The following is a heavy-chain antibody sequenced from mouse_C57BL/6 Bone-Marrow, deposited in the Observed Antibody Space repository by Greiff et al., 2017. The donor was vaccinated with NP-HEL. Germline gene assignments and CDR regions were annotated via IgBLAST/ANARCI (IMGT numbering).Heavy chain of an antibody. CDR1: GFTFSSYA. V-gene: IGHV5-4*03. Sequence: EVKVVESGGGLVKPGGSLKLSCAASGFTFSSYAMSWVRQTPEKRLEWVATLSDGGSYTYYPDNVKGRFTISRDPANNNLYLQMSHLKSEDTAMYYCARGNFGYFDYWGQGTTLTVSS. D-gene: IGHD3-1*01. J-gene: IGHJ2*01. CDR3: ARGNFGYFDY. CDR2: LSDGGSYT.